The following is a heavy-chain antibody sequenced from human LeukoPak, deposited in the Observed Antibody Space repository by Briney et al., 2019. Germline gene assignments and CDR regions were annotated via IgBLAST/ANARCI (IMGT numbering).Heavy chain of an antibody. CDR2: IYTSGST. D-gene: IGHD3-3*01. J-gene: IGHJ4*02. Sequence: SETLSLTCTVSGGSISGYYWSLIRQPAGKGLEWIGRIYTSGSTNYNPSLKSRVTMSVDTSKDQFSLKLNSVTAADTAVYYCARDYDFWSGYYFDYWGQGTLVTVSS. V-gene: IGHV4-4*07. CDR3: ARDYDFWSGYYFDY. CDR1: GGSISGYY.